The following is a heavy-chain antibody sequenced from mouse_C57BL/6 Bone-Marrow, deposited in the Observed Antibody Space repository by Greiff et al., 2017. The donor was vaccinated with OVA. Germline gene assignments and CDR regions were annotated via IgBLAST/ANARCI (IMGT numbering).Heavy chain of an antibody. D-gene: IGHD1-1*01. CDR2: IDPSDSYT. J-gene: IGHJ1*03. Sequence: VQLQQPGAELVKPGASVKLSCKASGYTFTSYWMQWVKQRPGQGLEWIGEIDPSDSYTNYNQKFKGKATLTVDKSSSTAYMQLSSLTSEDSAVYYCAYYYGSSYVGYFDVWGTGTTVTVSS. V-gene: IGHV1-50*01. CDR3: AYYYGSSYVGYFDV. CDR1: GYTFTSYW.